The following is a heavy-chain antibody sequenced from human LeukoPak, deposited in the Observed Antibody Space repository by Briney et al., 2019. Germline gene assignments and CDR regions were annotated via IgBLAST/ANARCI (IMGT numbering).Heavy chain of an antibody. J-gene: IGHJ5*02. Sequence: PGGSLRLSCAASGFTFDDYAMHWVRQAPGKGLEWVSAISGSGGSTYYADSVKGRFTISRDNSKNTLYLQMNSPRAEDTAVYYCAKASLTIFGVVKDWFDPWGQGTLVTVSS. CDR3: AKASLTIFGVVKDWFDP. CDR1: GFTFDDYA. D-gene: IGHD3-3*01. V-gene: IGHV3-23*01. CDR2: ISGSGGST.